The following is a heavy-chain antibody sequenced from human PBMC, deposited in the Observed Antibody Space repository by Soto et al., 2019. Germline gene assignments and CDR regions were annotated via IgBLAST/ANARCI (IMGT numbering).Heavy chain of an antibody. V-gene: IGHV3-33*01. CDR3: ARDRQWLGRLDY. D-gene: IGHD6-19*01. CDR1: GFTFSSYG. J-gene: IGHJ4*02. Sequence: ESVGGVVQPGRSLRLSCAASGFTFSSYGMHWVRQAPGKGLEWVAVIWYDGSNKYYADSVKGRFTISRDNSKNTLYLQMNSLRAEDTAVYYCARDRQWLGRLDYWGQGTLVTVSS. CDR2: IWYDGSNK.